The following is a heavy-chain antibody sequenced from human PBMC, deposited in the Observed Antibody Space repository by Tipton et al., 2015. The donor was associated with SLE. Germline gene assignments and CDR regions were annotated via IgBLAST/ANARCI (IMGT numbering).Heavy chain of an antibody. Sequence: LRLSCAASGFTFSSYSMNWVRQSPGKGLECIGEINSSGSANYHPSLKSRATISVDTSKNQFSLKVTSVTAADTAVYYCARGKISWAIFVVRNYFDSWGQGAPVTVSS. CDR1: GFTFSSYS. CDR3: ARGKISWAIFVVRNYFDS. CDR2: INSSGSA. J-gene: IGHJ4*02. D-gene: IGHD2-21*01. V-gene: IGHV4-34*01.